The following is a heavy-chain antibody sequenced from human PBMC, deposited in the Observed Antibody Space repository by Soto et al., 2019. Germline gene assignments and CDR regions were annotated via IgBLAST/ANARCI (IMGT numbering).Heavy chain of an antibody. V-gene: IGHV1-69*01. CDR3: ARGGLGYSFYFDY. D-gene: IGHD5-18*01. CDR1: GGTFSSYA. J-gene: IGHJ4*02. CDR2: IIPIFGTA. Sequence: QVQLVQSGAEVKKPGSSVKVSCKAAGGTFSSYAISWLRQAPGQGLEWMGGIIPIFGTANYAQKFQGRVTIPADESTSTDYRELSSLRSEDTAVYYCARGGLGYSFYFDYWGQGTLVTVSS.